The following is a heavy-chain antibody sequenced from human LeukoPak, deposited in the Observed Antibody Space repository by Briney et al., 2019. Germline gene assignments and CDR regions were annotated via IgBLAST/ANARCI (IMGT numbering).Heavy chain of an antibody. J-gene: IGHJ4*02. Sequence: PSETLSLTCTVSGCSITSYYWSWIRQPAGKGLEWIGRIHTSGSTNYNPSLKSRVAMSVDTSKNQFSLKLSSVTAADTAVYYCARGVREIVVVVAATFDYWGQGTLVTVSS. CDR1: GCSITSYY. CDR2: IHTSGST. V-gene: IGHV4-4*07. CDR3: ARGVREIVVVVAATFDY. D-gene: IGHD2-15*01.